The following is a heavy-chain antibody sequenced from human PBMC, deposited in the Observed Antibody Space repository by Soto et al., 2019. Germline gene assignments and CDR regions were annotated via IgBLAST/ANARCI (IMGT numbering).Heavy chain of an antibody. CDR3: GARSELELTRLDY. J-gene: IGHJ4*02. CDR2: VNPILSMS. D-gene: IGHD1-7*01. CDR1: GDTFSFYT. V-gene: IGHV1-69*02. Sequence: GASVKVSCKASGDTFSFYTINWVRQAPGLGLEWMGRVNPILSMSNYAQKFQGRVTITADESTSTAYMELSSLRSEDTAVYYCGARSELELTRLDYWGQGTLVTVSS.